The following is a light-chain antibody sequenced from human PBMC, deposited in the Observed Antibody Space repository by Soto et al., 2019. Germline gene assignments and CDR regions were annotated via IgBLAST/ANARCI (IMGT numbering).Light chain of an antibody. J-gene: IGKJ2*01. Sequence: DIQMNQSPSTLSASVGDRVTITCRASQSISSWSAWYQQKPGKAPKLLIYDASSLESGGPSRFSGSGSGTEFTLTVGSLQPDDFATYYCQQYNSYSYTFGQGTKVDIK. CDR3: QQYNSYSYT. V-gene: IGKV1-5*01. CDR1: QSISSW. CDR2: DAS.